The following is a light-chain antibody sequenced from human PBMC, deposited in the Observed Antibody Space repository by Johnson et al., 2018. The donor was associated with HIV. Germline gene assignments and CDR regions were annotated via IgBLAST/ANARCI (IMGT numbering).Light chain of an antibody. Sequence: QSVLTQPPSVSAAPGQKVTISCSGSTSNIGNNYVSWYQHLPRTAPKLLIYDNNKRPSGIPDRFSGSKSGTSATLGITGLQTGDEADYYCGTWDSSLSACVFGTGTKVTVL. CDR3: GTWDSSLSACV. J-gene: IGLJ1*01. CDR1: TSNIGNNY. CDR2: DNN. V-gene: IGLV1-51*01.